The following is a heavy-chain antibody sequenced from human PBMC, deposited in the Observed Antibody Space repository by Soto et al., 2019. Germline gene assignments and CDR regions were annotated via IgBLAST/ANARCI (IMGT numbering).Heavy chain of an antibody. CDR2: IYHSGNT. CDR1: GGSISSGDFA. J-gene: IGHJ4*02. D-gene: IGHD2-15*01. Sequence: SETLSLTCAVSGGSISSGDFAWSWIRQPPGKGLEWIGYIYHSGNTHYNPSLKSRVTISVDRSKNQFALKLTSVTAADTAVYYCTKALGGGSADFDYWGQGILVTVSS. V-gene: IGHV4-30-2*01. CDR3: TKALGGGSADFDY.